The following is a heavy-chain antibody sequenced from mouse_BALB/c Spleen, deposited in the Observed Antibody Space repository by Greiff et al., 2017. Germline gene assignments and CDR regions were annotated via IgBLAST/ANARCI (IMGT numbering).Heavy chain of an antibody. CDR2: ISYSGST. D-gene: IGHD1-1*01. CDR3: ARSGGSSYEFAY. Sequence: ESGPGLVKPSQSLSLTCTVTGYSITSDYAWNWIRQFPGNKLEWMGYISYSGSTSYNPSLKSRISITRDTSKNQFFLQLNSVTTEDTATYYCARSGGSSYEFAYWGQGTLVTVSA. V-gene: IGHV3-2*02. CDR1: GYSITSDYA. J-gene: IGHJ3*01.